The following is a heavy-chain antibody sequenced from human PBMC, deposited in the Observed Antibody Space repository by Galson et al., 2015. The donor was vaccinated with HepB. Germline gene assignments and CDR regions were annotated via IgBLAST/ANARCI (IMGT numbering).Heavy chain of an antibody. Sequence: LTCAVSGGSFSDYSWTWIRQPPGKGLEWLGEINHSESPKYNPSLKSRVTISVDASKNQFSLKLTSVTAADTALYFCTGGGAHNGYSPGYFHHWGQGARITVSS. CDR1: GGSFSDYS. CDR2: INHSESP. D-gene: IGHD1-26*01. J-gene: IGHJ1*01. CDR3: TGGGAHNGYSPGYFHH. V-gene: IGHV4-34*01.